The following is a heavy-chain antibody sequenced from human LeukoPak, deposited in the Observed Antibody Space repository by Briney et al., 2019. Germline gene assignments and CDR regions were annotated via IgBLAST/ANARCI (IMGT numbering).Heavy chain of an antibody. V-gene: IGHV3-9*01. CDR1: GFTFDDYA. D-gene: IGHD3-22*01. Sequence: GGSLRLSCAASGFTFDDYAMHWVRQAPGKGLEWVSGISWNSGSIGYADSVKGRFTISRDNAKNSLYLQMNSLRAEDTALYYCAKDFQYYDSSGYLDYWGQGTRVTVSS. CDR3: AKDFQYYDSSGYLDY. J-gene: IGHJ4*02. CDR2: ISWNSGSI.